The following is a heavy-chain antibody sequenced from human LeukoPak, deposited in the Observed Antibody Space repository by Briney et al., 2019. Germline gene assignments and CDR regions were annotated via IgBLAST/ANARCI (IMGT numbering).Heavy chain of an antibody. J-gene: IGHJ6*01. CDR1: GGSVSSRSHY. CDR3: AKPVTRYSDGMDV. D-gene: IGHD1-26*01. Sequence: PSETLSLTCTVSGGSVSSRSHYWGWIRQPPGKGLEWIGYISYSGNTYSNPSLKSRVTISVDTSKNQFSLKLTSVTAADTAVYYCAKPVTRYSDGMDVWGQGTTVTVSS. V-gene: IGHV4-39*01. CDR2: ISYSGNT.